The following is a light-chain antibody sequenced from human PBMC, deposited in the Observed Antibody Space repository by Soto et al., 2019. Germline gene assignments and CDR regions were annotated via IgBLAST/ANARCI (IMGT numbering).Light chain of an antibody. V-gene: IGKV1-5*01. CDR3: QQYNSYSLT. Sequence: DIQMTQSPSTLSASVGDRVTLTCRASQSISDWLAWYQQKPGKAPKLLIYDASCLESGVPSRFCGSGSGTEFTLTISSLQPDDFATYYCQQYNSYSLTFGGGTKVEIK. J-gene: IGKJ4*01. CDR2: DAS. CDR1: QSISDW.